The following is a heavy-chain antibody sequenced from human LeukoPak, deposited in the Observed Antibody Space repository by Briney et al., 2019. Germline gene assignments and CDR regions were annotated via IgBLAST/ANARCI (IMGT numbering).Heavy chain of an antibody. CDR2: IRYDGSYK. V-gene: IGHV3-30*02. CDR3: ARAGPSSSWHQFDY. J-gene: IGHJ4*02. D-gene: IGHD6-13*01. CDR1: GFTFSSYV. Sequence: GGSLRLSCAASGFTFSSYVMHWVRQAPGKGLEWVAFIRYDGSYKYYADSVKGRFTISRDNSKNTLYLQMNRLRAEDTAVYYCARAGPSSSWHQFDYWGQGTLVTVSS.